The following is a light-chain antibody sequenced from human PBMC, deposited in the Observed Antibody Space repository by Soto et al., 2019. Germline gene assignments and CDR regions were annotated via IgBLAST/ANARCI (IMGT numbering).Light chain of an antibody. CDR2: GAS. Sequence: EIVLTQSPGTLSLSPCERATLSCRASQSVSSSYLAWYQQKPGQAPRLLIYGASSRATGIPDRFSGSGSGTDFTLTISRLEPEDFAVYYCQQYCSSPMYTFGQGTKLEIK. V-gene: IGKV3-20*01. CDR1: QSVSSSY. CDR3: QQYCSSPMYT. J-gene: IGKJ2*01.